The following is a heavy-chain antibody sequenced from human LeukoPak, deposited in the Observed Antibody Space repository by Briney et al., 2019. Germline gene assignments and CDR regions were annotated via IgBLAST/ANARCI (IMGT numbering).Heavy chain of an antibody. V-gene: IGHV4-61*02. D-gene: IGHD3-3*01. J-gene: IGHJ3*02. CDR3: AREPSPERGGVAFDI. CDR2: ISSSGST. Sequence: SETLSLTCTVSGASISSGSYYWSWIRQPAGKGLEWIGRISSSGSTNYNPSLKSRVTISVDTSKNQFSLKPRFVTAADTAVYYCAREPSPERGGVAFDIWGQGTMVTVSS. CDR1: GASISSGSYY.